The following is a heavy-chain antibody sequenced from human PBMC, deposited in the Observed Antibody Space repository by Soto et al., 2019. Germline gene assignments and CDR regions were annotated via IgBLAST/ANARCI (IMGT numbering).Heavy chain of an antibody. Sequence: GPSVKVSCKASGGTFSSYAISWVRQAPGQGLEWMGGIIPIFGTANYAQKFQGRVTITADESTSTAYMGLSSLRSEDTAVYYCARVPPYCSGGSCYGYWGQGTLVTVSS. CDR2: IIPIFGTA. CDR1: GGTFSSYA. J-gene: IGHJ4*02. D-gene: IGHD2-15*01. V-gene: IGHV1-69*13. CDR3: ARVPPYCSGGSCYGY.